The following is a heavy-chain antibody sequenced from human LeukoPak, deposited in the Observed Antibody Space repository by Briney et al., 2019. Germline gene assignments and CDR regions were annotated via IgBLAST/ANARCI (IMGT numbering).Heavy chain of an antibody. CDR1: GFTFSSYS. V-gene: IGHV3-21*01. Sequence: GGSLRLSCAASGFTFSSYSMNWVRQAPGKGLEWVSSISSSSSYIYYADSVKGRFTISRDNAKNSLYLQMNSLRAEDTAVYYCASLYSSSWFGRRYFDYWGQGTLVTVSS. CDR2: ISSSSSYI. J-gene: IGHJ4*02. CDR3: ASLYSSSWFGRRYFDY. D-gene: IGHD6-13*01.